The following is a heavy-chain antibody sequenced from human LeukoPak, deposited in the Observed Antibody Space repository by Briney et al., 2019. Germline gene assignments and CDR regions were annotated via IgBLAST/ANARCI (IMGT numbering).Heavy chain of an antibody. D-gene: IGHD6-19*01. J-gene: IGHJ3*02. CDR2: INHSGST. Sequence: SETLSLTCTVSGGSISSYYWSWIRQPPGKGLEWIGEINHSGSTNYNPSLKSRVTISVDTSKNQFSLKLSSVTAADTAVYYCARDLKLGYSSGWYERDAFDIWGQGTMVTVSS. CDR1: GGSISSYY. V-gene: IGHV4-34*01. CDR3: ARDLKLGYSSGWYERDAFDI.